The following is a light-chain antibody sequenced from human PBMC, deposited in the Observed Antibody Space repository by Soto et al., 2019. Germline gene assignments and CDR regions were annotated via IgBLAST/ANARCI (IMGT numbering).Light chain of an antibody. CDR1: QSVASN. CDR3: QQYHNWPPQYT. CDR2: AAS. Sequence: EIVMTQSPASLSVSPGDRPTLSCRASQSVASNVAWYRQKPGQGPRLLIHAASTRAVGVPARSSGSGSGTDFTLTISSLQSEDFAVYYCQQYHNWPPQYTFGQGTKLQIK. J-gene: IGKJ2*01. V-gene: IGKV3-15*01.